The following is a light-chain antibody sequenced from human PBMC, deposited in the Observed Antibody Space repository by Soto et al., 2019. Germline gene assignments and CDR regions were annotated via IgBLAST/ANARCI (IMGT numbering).Light chain of an antibody. CDR3: SSYTSSSTPL. J-gene: IGLJ2*01. Sequence: QSALTQPASVSGSPGQSITITCTGASSDVGGYNYVSWYQHHPGKAPKLMIYDVSSRPSGLSNRFSGSKSGNTASLTLSGLQAEDEADYYCSSYTSSSTPLFGGGTKLTVL. V-gene: IGLV2-14*03. CDR1: SSDVGGYNY. CDR2: DVS.